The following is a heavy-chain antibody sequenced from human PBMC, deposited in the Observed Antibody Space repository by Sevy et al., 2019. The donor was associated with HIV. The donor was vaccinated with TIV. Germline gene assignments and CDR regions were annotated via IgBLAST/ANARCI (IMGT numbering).Heavy chain of an antibody. CDR1: GFTFSSYA. CDR3: AREETAAYYCDYGMDV. V-gene: IGHV3-30-3*01. CDR2: ISYDGSNK. Sequence: GESLKISCAASGFTFSSYAMHWVRQAPGKGLEWVAVISYDGSNKYYADTVKGGFTITRDNSKNTLYLQMNSLRAEDTAVYYCAREETAAYYCDYGMDVWGQGTTVTVSS. D-gene: IGHD6-13*01. J-gene: IGHJ6*02.